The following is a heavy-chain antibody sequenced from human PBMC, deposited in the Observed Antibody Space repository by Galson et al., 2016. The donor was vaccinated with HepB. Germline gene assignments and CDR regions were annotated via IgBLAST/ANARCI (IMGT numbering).Heavy chain of an antibody. V-gene: IGHV3-9*01. CDR2: ISWNSISI. CDR3: AKDQRYFDWLQNYFDH. J-gene: IGHJ4*02. CDR1: GFTFDDYA. Sequence: SLRLSCAASGFTFDDYAIHWVRQAPGKGLEWVSGISWNSISIGYADSVKGRFTISRDNAKNSLYLQMNSLRAEDTAVYYCAKDQRYFDWLQNYFDHWGQGTLVTVSS. D-gene: IGHD3-9*01.